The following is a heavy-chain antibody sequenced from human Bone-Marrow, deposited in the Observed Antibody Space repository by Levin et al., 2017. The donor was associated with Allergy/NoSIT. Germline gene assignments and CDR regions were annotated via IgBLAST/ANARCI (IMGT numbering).Heavy chain of an antibody. V-gene: IGHV4-30-4*01. CDR1: GVSVSSSDFY. D-gene: IGHD1-1*01. Sequence: SETLSLTCAVSGVSVSSSDFYWTWIRQPPGKRLEWIGYLFSSGSSYYNRSLRSRVTMSVDTSKSQFSLKLTSVTAADTAFYYCAREESLLARTGEGFDPWGPGLLVTVSS. J-gene: IGHJ5*02. CDR2: LFSSGSS. CDR3: AREESLLARTGEGFDP.